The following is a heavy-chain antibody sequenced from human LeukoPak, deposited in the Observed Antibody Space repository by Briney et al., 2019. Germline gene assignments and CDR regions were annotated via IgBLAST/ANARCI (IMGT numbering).Heavy chain of an antibody. J-gene: IGHJ4*02. CDR2: IWSDGSNK. CDR3: AKDRGSGYNWNDVLDY. V-gene: IGHV3-33*06. CDR1: GFTFSTYG. Sequence: GRSLRLSCAASGFTFSTYGMHWVRQAPGKGLEWVAVIWSDGSNKYYADSVKGRFTISRDNSKNTLYLQMNSLRAEDTAVYYCAKDRGSGYNWNDVLDYWGQGTLVTVSS. D-gene: IGHD1-20*01.